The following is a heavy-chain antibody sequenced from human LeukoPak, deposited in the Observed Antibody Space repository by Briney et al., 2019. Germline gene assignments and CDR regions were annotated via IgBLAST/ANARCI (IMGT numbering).Heavy chain of an antibody. CDR1: GFTFSTYA. J-gene: IGHJ3*02. V-gene: IGHV3-64*02. D-gene: IGHD2-8*02. Sequence: GGSLRLSCAASGFTFSTYAMHWVRQAPGNGLEYVGVISSDGGSKYYADSGRRRFTISRDKSKNTLYLQMGGLRPDDMAVYYCARDWGTGTSTLGALDIWGQGTMVTVSS. CDR2: ISSDGGSK. CDR3: ARDWGTGTSTLGALDI.